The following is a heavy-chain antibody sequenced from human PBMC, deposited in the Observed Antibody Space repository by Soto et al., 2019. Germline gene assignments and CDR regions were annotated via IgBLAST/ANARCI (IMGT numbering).Heavy chain of an antibody. V-gene: IGHV3-30*18. CDR2: ISYDGSNK. D-gene: IGHD6-19*01. CDR1: GFTFSSYG. CDR3: AKILRGSGESRWVLYYYYGMDV. J-gene: IGHJ6*02. Sequence: HPGGSLRLSCAASGFTFSSYGMHWVRQAPDKGLEWVAVISYDGSNKYYTDSVRGRFTISRDNSKNTLYLQMNSLRAEDTAVYYCAKILRGSGESRWVLYYYYGMDVWGQGTTVTVSS.